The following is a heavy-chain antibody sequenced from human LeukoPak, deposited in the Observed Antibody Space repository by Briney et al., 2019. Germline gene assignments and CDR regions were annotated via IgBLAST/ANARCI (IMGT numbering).Heavy chain of an antibody. CDR3: ATAAYCSSTSCHLGGGNWFDP. D-gene: IGHD2-2*01. CDR1: GGTFSSYA. CDR2: IIPILGIA. Sequence: VASVKVSCKASGGTFSSYAISWVRQAPGQGLEWMGRIIPILGIANYAQKFQGRVTITADKSTSTAYMELSSLRSEDTAVYYCATAAYCSSTSCHLGGGNWFDPWGQGTLVTVSS. V-gene: IGHV1-69*04. J-gene: IGHJ5*02.